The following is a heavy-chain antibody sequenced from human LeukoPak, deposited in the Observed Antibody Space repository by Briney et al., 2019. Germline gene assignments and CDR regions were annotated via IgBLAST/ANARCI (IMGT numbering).Heavy chain of an antibody. CDR2: IYYSGST. D-gene: IGHD6-19*01. CDR3: ARQVGIGSDWPDFDY. Sequence: PSETLSLTCTVSGGSISSSSYYWGWIRQPPGKGLEWIGGIYYSGSTYYNPSLKSRVTISVDTSKNQFSLKLSSVTAADTAVYYCARQVGIGSDWPDFDYWGQGTLVTVSS. CDR1: GGSISSSSYY. V-gene: IGHV4-39*01. J-gene: IGHJ4*02.